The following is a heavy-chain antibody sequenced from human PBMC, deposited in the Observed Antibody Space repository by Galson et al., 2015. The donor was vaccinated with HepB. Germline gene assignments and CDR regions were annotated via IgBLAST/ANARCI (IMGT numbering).Heavy chain of an antibody. Sequence: SLRLSCAASGFTFSSYGIHWVRQAPGKGLAWVAVISHDGSNTYYADSVRGRFTISRDNSQNTVYLQMNSLRGEDTAVYYCAKDLESGYRWFFDLWGRGTLVTVSS. CDR1: GFTFSSYG. CDR3: AKDLESGYRWFFDL. CDR2: ISHDGSNT. D-gene: IGHD3-3*01. J-gene: IGHJ2*01. V-gene: IGHV3-30*18.